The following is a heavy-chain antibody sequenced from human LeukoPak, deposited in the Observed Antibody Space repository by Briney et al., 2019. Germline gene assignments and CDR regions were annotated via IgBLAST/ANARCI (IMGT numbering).Heavy chain of an antibody. D-gene: IGHD1-26*01. CDR2: INKDGSAT. CDR1: GFKFDAYA. V-gene: IGHV3-43*02. J-gene: IGHJ6*02. CDR3: ATWAFYHSLDV. Sequence: PGGSLRLSCEASGFKFDAYAMHWVRHAPGKGLEWVSLINKDGSATYYADSVKGRFTISRDNSKNSLYLQMNSLRSEDTALYYCATWAFYHSLDVWGQGTTVTVSS.